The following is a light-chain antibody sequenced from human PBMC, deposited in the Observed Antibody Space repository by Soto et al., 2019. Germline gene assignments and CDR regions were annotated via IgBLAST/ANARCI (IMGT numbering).Light chain of an antibody. CDR2: STS. CDR3: VLYMGSGSWV. J-gene: IGLJ3*02. V-gene: IGLV8-61*01. Sequence: QAVVTQEPSFSVSPGRTVTLTCGLSSGSVSTSYYPSWYQQTPGQAPRTLIYSTSTRSSGVPDRFSGSILGNKAALTIAGAPADDESDYYCVLYMGSGSWVFGGGTKLTVL. CDR1: SGSVSTSYY.